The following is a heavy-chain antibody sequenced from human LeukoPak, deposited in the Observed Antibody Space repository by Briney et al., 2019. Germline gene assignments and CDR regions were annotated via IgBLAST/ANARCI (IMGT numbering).Heavy chain of an antibody. CDR3: ARARNGPHYFDY. J-gene: IGHJ4*02. D-gene: IGHD1-14*01. CDR1: GFTFTTYW. V-gene: IGHV3-7*01. CDR2: VKQDGSGK. Sequence: GGSLRLSCAASGFTFTTYWMIWVRQAPGKGLEWVANVKQDGSGKFYVDSVKGRFTISRDNAKNSLYLQMNSLTAEDTAVYYRARARNGPHYFDYWGQGTLVTVSS.